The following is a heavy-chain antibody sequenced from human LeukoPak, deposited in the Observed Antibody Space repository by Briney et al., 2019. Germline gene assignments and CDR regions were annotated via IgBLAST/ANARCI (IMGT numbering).Heavy chain of an antibody. V-gene: IGHV3-23*01. J-gene: IGHJ2*01. Sequence: PGGSLRLSCAASGFTFTSQGMAWVRQAPAKGLEWVSAITGSGDNTHYADSVKGRFTISRNNSKNTLYLQMNSLSAEDTAVYYCAKMQGYFDLWGRGTLVTVS. CDR2: ITGSGDNT. CDR3: AKMQGYFDL. CDR1: GFTFTSQG.